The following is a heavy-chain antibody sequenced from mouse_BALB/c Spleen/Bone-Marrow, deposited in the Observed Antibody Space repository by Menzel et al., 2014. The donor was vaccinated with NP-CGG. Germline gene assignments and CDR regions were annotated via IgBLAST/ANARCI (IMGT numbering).Heavy chain of an antibody. J-gene: IGHJ3*01. V-gene: IGHV14-3*02. Sequence: EVKLVESGAELVKPGASVKLSCTASGFNIKDTYMHCVKQRPEQGLEWIGRIDPANGNTKYDPKFQGKATITADTSSNTACLQLSSLTSEDTAVYYCASYYYGRAWFAYWGQGTLVTVSA. D-gene: IGHD1-1*01. CDR1: GFNIKDTY. CDR3: ASYYYGRAWFAY. CDR2: IDPANGNT.